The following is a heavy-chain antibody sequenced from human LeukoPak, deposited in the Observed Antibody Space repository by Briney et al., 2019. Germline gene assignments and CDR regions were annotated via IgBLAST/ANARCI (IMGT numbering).Heavy chain of an antibody. CDR1: GGSLSGYY. J-gene: IGHJ4*02. D-gene: IGHD6-19*01. CDR3: ARRWLVSPLFDY. CDR2: INHSGST. Sequence: SETLSLTCAVYGGSLSGYYWSWIRQPPGKGLEWIGEINHSGSTNYNPSLKSRVTISVDTSKNQLSLKLSSMTAADTAVYYCARRWLVSPLFDYWGQGTLVTVSS. V-gene: IGHV4-34*01.